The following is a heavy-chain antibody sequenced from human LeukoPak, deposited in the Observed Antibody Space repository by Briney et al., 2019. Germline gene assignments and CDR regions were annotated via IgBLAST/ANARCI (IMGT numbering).Heavy chain of an antibody. D-gene: IGHD5-18*01. V-gene: IGHV4-34*01. CDR1: GGSLSGYY. J-gene: IGHJ2*01. Sequence: SETLSLTCAVYGGSLSGYYWSWIRQPPGDGREWVGEDNHSGSTNYNPSIKSRVTISVDTSKNQFSLKLSSVTAADTAVYYCARGWIQLWSYWYFDLWGRGTLVTVSS. CDR3: ARGWIQLWSYWYFDL. CDR2: DNHSGST.